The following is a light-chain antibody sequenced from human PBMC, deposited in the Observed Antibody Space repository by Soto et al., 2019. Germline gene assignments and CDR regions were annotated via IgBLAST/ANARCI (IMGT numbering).Light chain of an antibody. CDR3: QQYNQWPIT. Sequence: ERIMTQSPATLSVSPGERATLSCRASQSVGTNIAWYRQKPGQAPRLLIYGVSARATGIPARFSGGGSGTEFTLTISSLQSEDFAVYYCQQYNQWPITSGQGTRPE. CDR2: GVS. J-gene: IGKJ5*01. V-gene: IGKV3-15*01. CDR1: QSVGTN.